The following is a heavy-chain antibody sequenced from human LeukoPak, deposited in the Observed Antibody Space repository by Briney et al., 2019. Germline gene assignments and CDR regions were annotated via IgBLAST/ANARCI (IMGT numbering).Heavy chain of an antibody. CDR1: GFTFSSYA. Sequence: GGSLRLSCTASGFTFSSYAMSWVRQAPGKGLEWVSAISGSGGSTYYADSVKGRFTISRDNSKNPLYLQMNSLRAEDTAVYYCAKVLSGNWFDPWGQGTLVTVSS. CDR2: ISGSGGST. J-gene: IGHJ5*02. CDR3: AKVLSGNWFDP. D-gene: IGHD6-25*01. V-gene: IGHV3-23*01.